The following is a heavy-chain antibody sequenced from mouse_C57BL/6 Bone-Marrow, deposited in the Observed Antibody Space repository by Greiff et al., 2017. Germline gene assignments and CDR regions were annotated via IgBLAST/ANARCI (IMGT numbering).Heavy chain of an antibody. V-gene: IGHV1-82*01. Sequence: QVQLQQSGPELVKPGASVKISCKASGYAFSSSWMNWVKQRPGKGLEWIGRIYPGDGDTNYNGKFKGKATLTADKSSSTAYMQLSSLTSEDSAVYFCARSRRYGSFAYWGQGTLVTVSA. D-gene: IGHD2-10*02. CDR2: IYPGDGDT. CDR3: ARSRRYGSFAY. CDR1: GYAFSSSW. J-gene: IGHJ3*01.